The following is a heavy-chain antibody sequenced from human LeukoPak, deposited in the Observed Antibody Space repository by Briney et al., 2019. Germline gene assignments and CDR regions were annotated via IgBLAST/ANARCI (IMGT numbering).Heavy chain of an antibody. V-gene: IGHV4-34*01. Sequence: PSETLSLTCAVYGGPFSGYYWSWIRQPPGKGLEWIGEINHSGSTNYNPSLKSRVTMSVDTSKNQFSLKLSSVTAADTAVYYCARDEGDFDWLPWFDPWGQGTLVTVSS. J-gene: IGHJ5*02. CDR1: GGPFSGYY. CDR3: ARDEGDFDWLPWFDP. D-gene: IGHD3-9*01. CDR2: INHSGST.